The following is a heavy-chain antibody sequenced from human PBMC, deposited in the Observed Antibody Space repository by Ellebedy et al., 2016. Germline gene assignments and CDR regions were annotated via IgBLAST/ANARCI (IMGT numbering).Heavy chain of an antibody. CDR1: GSTLNRYW. Sequence: GGSLRLSCGASGSTLNRYWMTWFRQAPGKGLEWVASINQDGGQKDYVDSVKGRFTISRDNAKDSLYLQMSSLRAEDTALYYCARDGYAYATDVWGQGTTVTVSS. CDR3: ARDGYAYATDV. V-gene: IGHV3-7*01. J-gene: IGHJ6*02. D-gene: IGHD5-18*01. CDR2: INQDGGQK.